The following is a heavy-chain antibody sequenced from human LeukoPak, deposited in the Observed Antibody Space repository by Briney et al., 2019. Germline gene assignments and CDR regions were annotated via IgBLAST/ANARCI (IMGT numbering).Heavy chain of an antibody. D-gene: IGHD6-19*01. CDR3: ARTPHSRGGSLYSYYGMDV. Sequence: GGSLRLSCAASGFTFSSYGMHWVRQAPGKGLEWVAVISYDGSNKYYADSVKGRFTISRDNSKNTLYLQMNSLRAEDTAVYYCARTPHSRGGSLYSYYGMDVWGQGTTVTVSS. CDR1: GFTFSSYG. CDR2: ISYDGSNK. J-gene: IGHJ6*02. V-gene: IGHV3-30*03.